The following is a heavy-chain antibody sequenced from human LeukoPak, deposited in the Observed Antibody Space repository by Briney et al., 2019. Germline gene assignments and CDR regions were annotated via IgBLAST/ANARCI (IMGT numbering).Heavy chain of an antibody. V-gene: IGHV1-18*01. CDR2: ISAYNGNT. Sequence: ASVKVSCKASGYTFTSYGISWVRQAPGQGLEWMGWISAYNGNTNCAQKLQGRVTMTTDTSTSTAYMELRSLRSDDTAVYYCARGVGATLDQLRFYFDYWGQGTLVTVSS. J-gene: IGHJ4*02. CDR1: GYTFTSYG. CDR3: ARGVGATLDQLRFYFDY. D-gene: IGHD1-26*01.